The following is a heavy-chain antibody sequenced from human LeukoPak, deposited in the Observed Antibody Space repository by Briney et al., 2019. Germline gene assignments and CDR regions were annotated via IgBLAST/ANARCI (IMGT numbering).Heavy chain of an antibody. CDR3: ARDPSAGLMGVGYFQH. CDR1: GFTFSSYS. V-gene: IGHV3-48*02. J-gene: IGHJ1*01. CDR2: ISSSSSTI. Sequence: GGSLRLSCAASGFTFSSYSMNWVRQAPGKGLEWVSYISSSSSTIYYADSVKGRFTISRDNAKNSLYLQMNSLRDEDTAVYYCARDPSAGLMGVGYFQHWGQGTLDTVSS. D-gene: IGHD1-26*01.